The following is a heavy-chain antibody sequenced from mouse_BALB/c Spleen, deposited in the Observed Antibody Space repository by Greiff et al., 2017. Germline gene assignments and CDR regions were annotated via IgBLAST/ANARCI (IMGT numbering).Heavy chain of an antibody. CDR1: GFSLTSYG. CDR3: ARKYHYGNSYWYFDV. CDR2: IWSGGST. D-gene: IGHD2-1*01. Sequence: QVQLKQSGPGLVQPSQSLSITCTVSGFSLTSYGVHWVRQSPGKGLEWLGVIWSGGSTDYNAAFISRLSISKDNSKSQVFFKMNSLQANDTAIYYCARKYHYGNSYWYFDVWGAGTTVTVSS. V-gene: IGHV2-2*02. J-gene: IGHJ1*01.